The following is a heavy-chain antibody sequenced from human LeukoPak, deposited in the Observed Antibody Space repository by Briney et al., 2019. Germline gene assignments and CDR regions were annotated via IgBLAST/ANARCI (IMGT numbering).Heavy chain of an antibody. Sequence: ASVKVSCKASGYTFTSYGISWVRQAPGQGLEWMGLISAYNGNTNYAQKLQGRVTMTTDTSTSTAYMELRSLRSDETAVYYCERDLPPNYYDSSGYPGDYWGQGTLVTVSS. CDR1: GYTFTSYG. V-gene: IGHV1-18*01. CDR2: ISAYNGNT. J-gene: IGHJ4*02. D-gene: IGHD3-22*01. CDR3: ERDLPPNYYDSSGYPGDY.